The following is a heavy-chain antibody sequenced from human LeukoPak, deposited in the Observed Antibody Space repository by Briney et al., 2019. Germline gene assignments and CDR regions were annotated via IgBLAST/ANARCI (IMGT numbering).Heavy chain of an antibody. CDR2: ISYDGSNK. CDR3: AKIQASGYCSSTSCPNFDY. V-gene: IGHV3-30*04. CDR1: GFTFSSYA. J-gene: IGHJ4*02. Sequence: GRSLRLSCAASGFTFSSYAMHWVRQAPGKGLEWVAVISYDGSNKYYADSVKGRFTISRDNSKNTLYLQMNSLRAEDTAVYYCAKIQASGYCSSTSCPNFDYWGQGTLVTVSS. D-gene: IGHD2-2*01.